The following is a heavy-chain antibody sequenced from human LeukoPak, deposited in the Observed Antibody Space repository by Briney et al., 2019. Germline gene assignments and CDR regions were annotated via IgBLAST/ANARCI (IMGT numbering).Heavy chain of an antibody. D-gene: IGHD2-8*02. J-gene: IGHJ4*02. Sequence: SGGSLRLSCAVSRFTFSDYWMRWVRQAPGKGLEWVAAINKDGSEKQYVGSVKGRFTISRDNAKNSVYLQMTSLGAEDTAVYYCATYTPHFGAPGGADYWGLGTLVTVSS. CDR3: ATYTPHFGAPGGADY. CDR2: INKDGSEK. V-gene: IGHV3-7*01. CDR1: RFTFSDYW.